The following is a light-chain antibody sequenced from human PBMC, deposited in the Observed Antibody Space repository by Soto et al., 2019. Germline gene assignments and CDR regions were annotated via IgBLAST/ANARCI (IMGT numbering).Light chain of an antibody. J-gene: IGLJ3*02. V-gene: IGLV2-23*03. CDR3: CSYANYNTFVV. CDR1: SGDVGTYNL. CDR2: GGN. Sequence: QSALTQPASVSGSPGQAITASCTGSSGDVGTYNLVSWYQQHPGKAPKLIIYGGNKRPSGVSDRFSGSQSGDTASLTISGLQTEDEADYYCCSYANYNTFVVFGGGTKLTVL.